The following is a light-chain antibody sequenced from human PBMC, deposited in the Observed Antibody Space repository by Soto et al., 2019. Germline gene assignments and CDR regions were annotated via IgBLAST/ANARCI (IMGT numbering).Light chain of an antibody. J-gene: IGLJ2*01. CDR3: QSYDTSLSGVV. Sequence: QSVLTQPPSGSGAPGQGVPISCTGSSSNIGAGYDVHWYQQYPGTAPKFLISDRGYRPSGVPARFSVSKSGTSASLAITGLQAEDEADYYCQSYDTSLSGVVFGGGTKLTVL. V-gene: IGLV1-40*01. CDR2: DRG. CDR1: SSNIGAGYD.